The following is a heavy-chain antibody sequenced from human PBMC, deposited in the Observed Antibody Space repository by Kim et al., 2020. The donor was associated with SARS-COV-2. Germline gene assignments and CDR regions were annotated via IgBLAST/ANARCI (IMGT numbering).Heavy chain of an antibody. J-gene: IGHJ4*02. CDR3: ARDSEAAVAGTFYY. D-gene: IGHD6-19*01. V-gene: IGHV4-4*02. Sequence: YNPSLKSRVTRSVDKSKNQFSLKLSSVTAADTAVYYCARDSEAAVAGTFYYWGQGTLVTVSS.